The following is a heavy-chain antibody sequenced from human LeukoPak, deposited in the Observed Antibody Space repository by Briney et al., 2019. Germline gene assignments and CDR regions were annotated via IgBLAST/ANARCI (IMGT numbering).Heavy chain of an antibody. CDR2: TYYRSKWYN. Sequence: SQTLSLTCAISEYSVSSTSAAWNWIGQSPSIGLEGLGRTYYRSKWYNDYAVSVKSRITINPDTSKNQYSLQLNSVTPEDTAVYYCARGPQLVGYYYIDVWGEGTTVSVSS. CDR1: EYSVSSTSAA. D-gene: IGHD6-13*01. J-gene: IGHJ6*03. CDR3: ARGPQLVGYYYIDV. V-gene: IGHV6-1*01.